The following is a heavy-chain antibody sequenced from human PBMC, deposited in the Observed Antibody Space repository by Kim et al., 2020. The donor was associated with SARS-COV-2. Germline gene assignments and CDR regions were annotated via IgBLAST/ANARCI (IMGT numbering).Heavy chain of an antibody. CDR3: VRDAGQFDIDH. D-gene: IGHD3-9*01. J-gene: IGHJ5*02. V-gene: IGHV4-39*02. CDR1: GGSITSSGYF. CDR2: IAHDGIY. Sequence: SETLSLTCTVSGGSITSSGYFWGWVRQSPGMGLEWIGSIAHDGIYFYNPSLASRLAISADTSRSLFFLELRPATASDTGVYYCVRDAGQFDIDHWGPGMPVTVSS.